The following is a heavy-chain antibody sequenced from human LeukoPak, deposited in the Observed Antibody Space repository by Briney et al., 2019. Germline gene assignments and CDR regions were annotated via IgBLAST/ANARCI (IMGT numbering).Heavy chain of an antibody. J-gene: IGHJ4*02. CDR2: IKSAGSSI. D-gene: IGHD4-23*01. V-gene: IGHV3-74*03. CDR1: GFTFSSYW. CDR3: TRDLDYGGKSNFDY. Sequence: GGSLRLSCAASGFTFSSYWMHWVRQAPGKGLVWVSRIKSAGSSIMYADSVKGRFTISRDNAKNTLYLQMNSLRAEDTAVYYCTRDLDYGGKSNFDYWGQGTLVTVSS.